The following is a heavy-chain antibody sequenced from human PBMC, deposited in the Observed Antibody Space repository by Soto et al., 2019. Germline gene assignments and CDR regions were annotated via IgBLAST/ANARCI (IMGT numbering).Heavy chain of an antibody. D-gene: IGHD6-13*01. CDR3: ARIPPGWGGGQLVLDY. Sequence: GSLRLSCAASGFTFSSFWMHWVRQAPGKGPVWVSRINSDGSIITYADSVKGRFTISRDNAKNTLYLQMNSLRAEDTAVYYCARIPPGWGGGQLVLDYWGQGTLVTVSS. CDR2: INSDGSII. CDR1: GFTFSSFW. V-gene: IGHV3-74*01. J-gene: IGHJ4*02.